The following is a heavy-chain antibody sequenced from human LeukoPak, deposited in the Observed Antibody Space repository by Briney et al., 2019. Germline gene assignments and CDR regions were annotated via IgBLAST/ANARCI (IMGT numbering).Heavy chain of an antibody. CDR2: ISSNGDNT. V-gene: IGHV3-64*01. Sequence: GGSLRLSRAASGFTFRNYAMYWVRQAPGKGLEYVSGISSNGDNTYYGNSVKDRFTISRDNSKNTLYLQMGSLRVEDMAVYYCARDGVGAYNWFDPWGQGTLVTVSS. CDR3: ARDGVGAYNWFDP. CDR1: GFTFRNYA. D-gene: IGHD1-26*01. J-gene: IGHJ5*02.